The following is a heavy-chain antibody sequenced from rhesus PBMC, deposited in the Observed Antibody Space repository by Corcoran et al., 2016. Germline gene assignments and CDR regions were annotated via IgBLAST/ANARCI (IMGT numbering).Heavy chain of an antibody. D-gene: IGHD6S26*01. Sequence: QVQLVQSGAEIKQPGASVKLSCKASGYTFTNYYLPWGRQAPGQGLGWIGLISPYNSKKGYAQNFQGRVTITTDTSTSTGYMELSSLRSEDTAVYYCTREEGGSGWSGFDYWGQGVLVTVSS. CDR3: TREEGGSGWSGFDY. J-gene: IGHJ4*01. V-gene: IGHV1-180*01. CDR1: GYTFTNYY. CDR2: ISPYNSKK.